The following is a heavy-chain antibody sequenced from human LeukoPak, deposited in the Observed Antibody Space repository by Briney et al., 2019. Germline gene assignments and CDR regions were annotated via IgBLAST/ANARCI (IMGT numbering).Heavy chain of an antibody. CDR1: GFTFGNRA. CDR2: ISIGGERT. D-gene: IGHD3-10*01. V-gene: IGHV3-23*01. CDR3: ANEIRPNDY. J-gene: IGHJ4*02. Sequence: GSLRLSCVVSGFTFGNRAMSWARQAPGKGLEWISAISIGGERTYYADSVKGRFSISRDNSKNTLYLQMNGLRAGDTAIYYCANEIRPNDYWGQGTLVTVSS.